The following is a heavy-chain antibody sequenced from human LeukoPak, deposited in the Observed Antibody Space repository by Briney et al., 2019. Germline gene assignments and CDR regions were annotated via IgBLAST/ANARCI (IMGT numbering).Heavy chain of an antibody. CDR2: IYYSGST. Sequence: TSETLSLTCTVSGGSISSYYWSWIRQPPGKGLEWIGYIYYSGSTNYNPSLKSRVTISVDTSKNQFSLKLSSVTAADTAVYYCARGRRGTIFGVVTSNGYLYYYYYMDVWGKRTTVTVSS. D-gene: IGHD3-3*01. J-gene: IGHJ6*03. CDR3: ARGRRGTIFGVVTSNGYLYYYYYMDV. CDR1: GGSISSYY. V-gene: IGHV4-59*01.